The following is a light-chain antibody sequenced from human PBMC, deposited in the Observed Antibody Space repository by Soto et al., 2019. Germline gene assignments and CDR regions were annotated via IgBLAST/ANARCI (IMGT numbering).Light chain of an antibody. CDR3: QQTFSVPFT. Sequence: DIQMTQSPSSLSASVGDRVTITCRASQTISTYLSWYQQKPGKAPNLLIYAASSLHSGVPARFSGSGSVTGFTLTITTLQPEDFATYYFQQTFSVPFTFGPGTLVDFK. J-gene: IGKJ3*01. CDR2: AAS. CDR1: QTISTY. V-gene: IGKV1-39*01.